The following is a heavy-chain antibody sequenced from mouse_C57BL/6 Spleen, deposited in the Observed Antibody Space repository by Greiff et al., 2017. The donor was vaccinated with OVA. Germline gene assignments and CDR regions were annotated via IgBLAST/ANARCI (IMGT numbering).Heavy chain of an antibody. CDR1: GYTFTSYW. V-gene: IGHV1-61*01. Sequence: QVQLQQPGAELVRPGSSVKLSCKASGYTFTSYWMDWVKQRPGQGLEWIGNIYPSDSETHYNQKFKDKATLTVDKSSSTAYLQLSSLTSEDSAVYYCARGPYYSNSPFAYWGQGTLVTVSA. D-gene: IGHD2-5*01. J-gene: IGHJ3*01. CDR2: IYPSDSET. CDR3: ARGPYYSNSPFAY.